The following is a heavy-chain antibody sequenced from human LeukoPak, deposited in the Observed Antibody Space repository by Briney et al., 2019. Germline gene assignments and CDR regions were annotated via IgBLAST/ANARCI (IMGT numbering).Heavy chain of an antibody. D-gene: IGHD2-8*01. V-gene: IGHV1-69*13. J-gene: IGHJ4*02. Sequence: SVKVSRKASGGTFRTNGISWVRQGPGQGLEWMGGIIPIFGTTTYAQTFQGRLTITADESTGTAYMQLSSLRSEDTAMYYCARGLPGVLGAPLYLDNWGQGTLVTVSS. CDR2: IIPIFGTT. CDR3: ARGLPGVLGAPLYLDN. CDR1: GGTFRTNG.